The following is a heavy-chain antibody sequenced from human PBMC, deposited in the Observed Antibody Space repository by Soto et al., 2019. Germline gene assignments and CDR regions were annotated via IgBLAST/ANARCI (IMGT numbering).Heavy chain of an antibody. CDR2: IIPIFGTA. V-gene: IGHV1-69*13. CDR3: ALPPSDYYDRSGNFDY. Sequence: SVKVSCKASGGTFSSYAISWVRQAPGQGLEWMGGIIPIFGTANYAQKFQGRVTLTADESTSTAYMELSSLRSEDTAVYYCALPPSDYYDRSGNFDYRGQGTLVTGSS. CDR1: GGTFSSYA. D-gene: IGHD3-22*01. J-gene: IGHJ4*02.